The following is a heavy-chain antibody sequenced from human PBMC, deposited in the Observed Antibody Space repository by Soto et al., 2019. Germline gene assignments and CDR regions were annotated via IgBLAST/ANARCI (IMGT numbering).Heavy chain of an antibody. D-gene: IGHD1-26*01. CDR2: LSHDGSNK. CDR1: GFIFSAFG. J-gene: IGHJ4*02. CDR3: ARDRDGGTYTYFDN. Sequence: XGSLRLSCAASGFIFSAFGFHWVRQAPGKGLEWVAFLSHDGSNKYYADSVRGRFTISRDNSKNTVYLQMNSLRPDDTAVYYCARDRDGGTYTYFDNWGQGTRVTVPQ. V-gene: IGHV3-30*03.